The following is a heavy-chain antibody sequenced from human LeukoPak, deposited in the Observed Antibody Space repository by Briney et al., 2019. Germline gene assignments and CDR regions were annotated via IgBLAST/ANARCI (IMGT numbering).Heavy chain of an antibody. Sequence: PGGSLRLSCAASGFTFSSYSMNWVRQAPGKGLEWVSSISSGDTYIYYADSVKGRFTISRDNAKNSLYLQMDSLRAEDTAVYYCARGVNYYRSGSYFRDWFDPWGQGTLVTVSS. CDR3: ARGVNYYRSGSYFRDWFDP. CDR1: GFTFSSYS. D-gene: IGHD3-10*01. CDR2: ISSGDTYI. V-gene: IGHV3-21*01. J-gene: IGHJ5*02.